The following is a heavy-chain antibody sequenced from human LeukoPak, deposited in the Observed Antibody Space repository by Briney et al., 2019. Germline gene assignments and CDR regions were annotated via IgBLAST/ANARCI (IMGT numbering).Heavy chain of an antibody. Sequence: SETLSLTYAVYGGSFSGYYWSWIRQPPGKGLEWIGEINHSGSTNYNPSLKSRVTISVDTSKNQFSLKLSSVTAADTAVYYCARHILRGHSYGFDYWGQGTLVTVSS. V-gene: IGHV4-34*01. CDR1: GGSFSGYY. D-gene: IGHD5-18*01. J-gene: IGHJ4*02. CDR3: ARHILRGHSYGFDY. CDR2: INHSGST.